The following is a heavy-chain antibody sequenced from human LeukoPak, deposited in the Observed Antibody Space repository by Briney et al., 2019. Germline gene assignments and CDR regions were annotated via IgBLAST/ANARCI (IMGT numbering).Heavy chain of an antibody. CDR2: ISNNGGFT. CDR1: GFTFSSSA. Sequence: GGSLRLSCAASGFTFSSSAMSWVRQAPGKGLEWVSAISNNGGFTYYADSVQGRFTISRDNSKSTLCLQMNSLRAEDTAVYYCAKQLGYCSDGSCYFPYWGQGTLVTVSS. V-gene: IGHV3-23*01. CDR3: AKQLGYCSDGSCYFPY. J-gene: IGHJ4*02. D-gene: IGHD2-15*01.